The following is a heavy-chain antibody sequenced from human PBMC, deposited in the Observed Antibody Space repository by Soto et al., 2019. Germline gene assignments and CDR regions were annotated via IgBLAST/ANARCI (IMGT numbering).Heavy chain of an antibody. CDR2: IDYSGST. CDR1: GGSISSGGYY. D-gene: IGHD1-26*01. J-gene: IGHJ4*01. CDR3: ARGEQYSGRIFDY. V-gene: IGHV4-31*03. Sequence: SETLSLTCTVSGGSISSGGYYWSWIRQHPWKGLEWIGYIDYSGSTYYNPSLTSRVTISVDTSKKQFSLKLSSVTSADTALYFCARGEQYSGRIFDYWGQGTLVTVS.